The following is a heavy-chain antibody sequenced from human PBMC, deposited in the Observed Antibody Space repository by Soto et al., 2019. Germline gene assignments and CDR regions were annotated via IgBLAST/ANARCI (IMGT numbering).Heavy chain of an antibody. CDR3: ARDNDRPQLGGNYYYILDV. CDR1: GGTFSPSA. Sequence: QVQLEQSGAEVKKPGSSVKVSCKASGGTFSPSAISWVRQAPGQGLEWMGGIMPIFRTPDYAQKFQGRVTVSADESTSTAYMELSGLRSDDTAVYYCARDNDRPQLGGNYYYILDVWGQGTTITVSS. V-gene: IGHV1-69*12. CDR2: IMPIFRTP. D-gene: IGHD2-8*01. J-gene: IGHJ6*02.